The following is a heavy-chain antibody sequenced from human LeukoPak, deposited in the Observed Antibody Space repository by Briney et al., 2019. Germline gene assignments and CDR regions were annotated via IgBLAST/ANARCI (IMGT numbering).Heavy chain of an antibody. CDR2: ISAYNGNT. D-gene: IGHD3-9*01. V-gene: IGHV1-18*01. J-gene: IGHJ5*02. CDR1: GYTFTSYG. CDR3: ARGYQMRSGWLLYGKDNWFDP. Sequence: ASVKVSCKASGYTFTSYGISWVRQAPGQGLEWMGWISAYNGNTNYAQKLQGRATMTTDTSTSTAYMELRSLRSDDTAVYYCARGYQMRSGWLLYGKDNWFDPWGQGTLVTVSS.